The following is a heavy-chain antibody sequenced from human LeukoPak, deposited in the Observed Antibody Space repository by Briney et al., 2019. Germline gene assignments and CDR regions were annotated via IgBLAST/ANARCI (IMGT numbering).Heavy chain of an antibody. Sequence: GGSLRLSCVASGFPFSSYWMTWVRQAPGRGLEWVANIKQDGSKKSYVDSVKGRFTISRDNAKDSLYLQMNSLRAEDTAIYYCTRVGYIDEGIDYWGQGTLVTVSS. J-gene: IGHJ4*02. CDR3: TRVGYIDEGIDY. V-gene: IGHV3-7*04. CDR2: IKQDGSKK. CDR1: GFPFSSYW. D-gene: IGHD5-24*01.